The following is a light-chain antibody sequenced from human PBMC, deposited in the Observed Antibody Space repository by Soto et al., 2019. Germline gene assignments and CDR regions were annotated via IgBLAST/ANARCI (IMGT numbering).Light chain of an antibody. CDR2: DAS. CDR1: QDISNY. V-gene: IGKV1-33*01. J-gene: IGKJ1*01. CDR3: QQYDNLPWT. Sequence: DIQMTQSPSSLSASVGDRVTITCQASQDISNYLNWYQQKPGKAPKLLIYDASNLETGVPSRLSGSGSGTDFTFTISSLQPEEIATYYCQQYDNLPWTFGQGTKVEIK.